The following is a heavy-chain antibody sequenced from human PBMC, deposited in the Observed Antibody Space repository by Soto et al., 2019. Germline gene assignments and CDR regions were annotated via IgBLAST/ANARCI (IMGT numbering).Heavy chain of an antibody. CDR3: ARQVYDFWSGYYGNY. D-gene: IGHD3-3*01. CDR2: IYYSGST. CDR1: GGSISSSSYC. J-gene: IGHJ4*02. Sequence: SETLSLTCTVSGGSISSSSYCWGWIRQPPGKGLEWIGSIYYSGSTYYNPSLKSRVTISVDTSKNQFSLKLSSVTAADTAVYYCARQVYDFWSGYYGNYWGQGTLVTVSS. V-gene: IGHV4-39*01.